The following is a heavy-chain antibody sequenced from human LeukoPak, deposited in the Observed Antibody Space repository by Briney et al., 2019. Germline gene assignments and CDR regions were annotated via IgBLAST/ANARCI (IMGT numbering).Heavy chain of an antibody. CDR1: GYTFTSYG. CDR3: ARLVPEPYYDFWSGYRSRGYMDV. Sequence: VASVKVSCKASGYTFTSYGISWVRQAPGQGLEWMGWISAYNGNTNYAQKLQGRVTMTTDTSTSTAYMELRSLRSDDTAVYYCARLVPEPYYDFWSGYRSRGYMDVWGKGTTVTVSS. D-gene: IGHD3-3*01. CDR2: ISAYNGNT. V-gene: IGHV1-18*01. J-gene: IGHJ6*03.